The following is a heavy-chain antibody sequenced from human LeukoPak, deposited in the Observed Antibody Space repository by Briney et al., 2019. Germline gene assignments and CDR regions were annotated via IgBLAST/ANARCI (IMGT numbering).Heavy chain of an antibody. CDR1: GFTFSSYS. Sequence: PGKSLRLSCAASGFTFSSYSMNWVRQAPGKGLEWVSSISSSSSYIYYADSVKGRFTISRDNAKNSLYLQMNSLRAEDTAVYYCARGDSSSWSYSDYWGQGTLVTVSS. CDR2: ISSSSSYI. CDR3: ARGDSSSWSYSDY. D-gene: IGHD6-13*01. J-gene: IGHJ4*02. V-gene: IGHV3-21*01.